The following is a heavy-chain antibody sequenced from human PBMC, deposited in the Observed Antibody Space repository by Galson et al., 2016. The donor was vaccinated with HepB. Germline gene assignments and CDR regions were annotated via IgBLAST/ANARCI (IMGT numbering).Heavy chain of an antibody. D-gene: IGHD3-16*02. CDR2: ISNSGDTT. V-gene: IGHV3-23*01. J-gene: IGHJ4*02. CDR1: GFTFSNYA. CDR3: AKDQSDYVWGSYRDGSDH. Sequence: SLRLSCAASGFTFSNYAMSWVRQAPGKGLEWISVISNSGDTTYYAASERGRFTISRDNSKNTLYLQMTGLRAEDTAVYYCAKDQSDYVWGSYRDGSDHWGRGTLVTVSS.